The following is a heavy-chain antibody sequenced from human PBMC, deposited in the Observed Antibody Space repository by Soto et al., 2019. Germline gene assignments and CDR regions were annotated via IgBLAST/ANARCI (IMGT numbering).Heavy chain of an antibody. CDR2: IYSSGST. Sequence: QVQLQESGPGLVKPSQTLSLTCTVSGGSISSGGYYWSWIRQHPGKGLEWIGYIYSSGSTYYNPPLNSRFPIPVHTSKHQFSLKLSSVTAAATAVYYCARSNPPIVRGVIFHPFDYWGQGTLVTVSS. V-gene: IGHV4-31*03. CDR3: ARSNPPIVRGVIFHPFDY. D-gene: IGHD3-10*01. CDR1: GGSISSGGYY. J-gene: IGHJ4*02.